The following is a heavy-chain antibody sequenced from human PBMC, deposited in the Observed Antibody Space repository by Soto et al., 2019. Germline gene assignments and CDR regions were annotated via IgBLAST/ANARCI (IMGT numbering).Heavy chain of an antibody. CDR2: INPDNANT. V-gene: IGHV1-3*01. CDR3: ARDPGSGHYFDY. J-gene: IGHJ4*02. CDR1: GYNFISRG. D-gene: IGHD2-15*01. Sequence: ASGKVSCKASGYNFISRGLHWVLQAPGQRLEWMGWINPDNANTKYSQNFQGRVTFTRDTSATTAYMELSSLRSEETAVYFCARDPGSGHYFDYWGQGTLVTVSS.